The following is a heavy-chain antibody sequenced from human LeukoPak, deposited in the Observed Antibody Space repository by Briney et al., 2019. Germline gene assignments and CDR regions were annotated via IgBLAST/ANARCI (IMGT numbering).Heavy chain of an antibody. CDR3: ASAEHDSSGLPFDY. CDR1: GFTFNSYS. D-gene: IGHD3-22*01. J-gene: IGHJ4*02. Sequence: GGSLRLSCAASGFTFNSYSMNWVRQAPGKGLEWVSYISSSSSTIYYADSVKGRFTISRDNAKNSLYLQMNSLRDEDTAVYYCASAEHDSSGLPFDYWGQGTLVTVSS. CDR2: ISSSSSTI. V-gene: IGHV3-48*02.